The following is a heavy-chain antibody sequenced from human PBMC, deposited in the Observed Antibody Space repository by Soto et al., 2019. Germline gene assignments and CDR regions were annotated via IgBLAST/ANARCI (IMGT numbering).Heavy chain of an antibody. J-gene: IGHJ6*03. CDR3: ARGGYYYYMDV. Sequence: SETLSLTCTVSGGSISSYYWSWIRQPPGKGLEWIGYIYYSGSTNYNPSLKSRVTISVDTSKNQFSLKLSSVTAADTAVYYCARGGYYYYMDVWGKGTTVTVSS. V-gene: IGHV4-59*01. CDR2: IYYSGST. D-gene: IGHD3-16*01. CDR1: GGSISSYY.